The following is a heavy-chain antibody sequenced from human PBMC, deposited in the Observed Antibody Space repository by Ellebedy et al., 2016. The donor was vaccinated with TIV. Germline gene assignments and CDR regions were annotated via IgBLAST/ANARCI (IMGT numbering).Heavy chain of an antibody. CDR2: IYYTGTT. Sequence: MPSETLSLTCTVSGGSISGYYWSWIRQPPGKALEWIGYIYYTGTTTYNPSLKSRVTISVDTSKNHLSLNLSSVTAADTAVYYCARHDFSKNYDAFDIWGQGTMATVS. V-gene: IGHV4-59*08. D-gene: IGHD4-11*01. CDR1: GGSISGYY. J-gene: IGHJ3*02. CDR3: ARHDFSKNYDAFDI.